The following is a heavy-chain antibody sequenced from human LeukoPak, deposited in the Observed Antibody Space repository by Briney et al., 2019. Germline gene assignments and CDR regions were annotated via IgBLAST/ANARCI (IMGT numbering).Heavy chain of an antibody. Sequence: SGTLSLTCAVSGVSISSSNWWSWVRQPPGKGLEWIGEIYHSGGTNYNPSLKSRVTISVDTSKNQFSLKLSSVTAADTAVYYCARDRGSYHDAFDIWGEGTMVTVSS. D-gene: IGHD1-26*01. CDR3: ARDRGSYHDAFDI. J-gene: IGHJ3*02. V-gene: IGHV4-4*02. CDR2: IYHSGGT. CDR1: GVSISSSNW.